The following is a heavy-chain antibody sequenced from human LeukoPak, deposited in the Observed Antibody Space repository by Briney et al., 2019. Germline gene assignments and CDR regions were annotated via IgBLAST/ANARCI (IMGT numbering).Heavy chain of an antibody. Sequence: PSETLSLTCTVSGGSISSYYWSWIRQPPGKGLEYIGYVYYSGSTNYNPSLQSRVTISLDMSKNQFSLKLSSVTAADTAVYYCATLLPAAYFDFWGQGTLVTVSS. D-gene: IGHD2-2*01. CDR3: ATLLPAAYFDF. CDR2: VYYSGST. V-gene: IGHV4-59*08. CDR1: GGSISSYY. J-gene: IGHJ4*02.